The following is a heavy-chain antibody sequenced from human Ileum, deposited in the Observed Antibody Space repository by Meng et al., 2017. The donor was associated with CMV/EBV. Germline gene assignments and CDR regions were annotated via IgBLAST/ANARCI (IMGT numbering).Heavy chain of an antibody. J-gene: IGHJ4*02. V-gene: IGHV3-15*01. CDR3: TTAATDYFDSSAGGGDYFDY. CDR1: NAW. CDR2: IKSKTDGGTT. Sequence: NAWMTWVRQAPGKGLEWVGRIKSKTDGGTTDYAAPVPPTFTISRAASQNTLYLQMISLKTEDTAVYYCTTAATDYFDSSAGGGDYFDYWGQGTLVTVSS. D-gene: IGHD3-22*01.